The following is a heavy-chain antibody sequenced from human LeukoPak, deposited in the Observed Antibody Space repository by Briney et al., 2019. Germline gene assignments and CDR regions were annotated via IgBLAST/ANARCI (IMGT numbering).Heavy chain of an antibody. CDR1: GGSISSVRYY. CDR2: IFYIGTT. D-gene: IGHD2-21*02. CDR3: ARHSMTEMRFGFDY. V-gene: IGHV4-39*01. J-gene: IGHJ4*02. Sequence: SETLSLTCTVSGGSISSVRYYWGWIRQPPGKGLEWIGTIFYIGTTYYNPSLKSRVTISVDRSKNHFSLELTSVTAADTAVYYCARHSMTEMRFGFDYWGQGTLVTVSS.